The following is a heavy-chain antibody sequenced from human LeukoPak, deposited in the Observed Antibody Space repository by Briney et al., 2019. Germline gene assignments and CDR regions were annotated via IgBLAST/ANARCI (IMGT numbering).Heavy chain of an antibody. D-gene: IGHD1-26*01. CDR2: IAYDESNK. Sequence: PGGSLRLSCAASGFTFSSYAMHWVRQAPGKGLECVAVIAYDESNKYYADSVKGRFTISRDNSKNTLYLQMNSLRAEDTAVYYCARGVHSGSFSPEDYWGQGTLVTVSS. CDR3: ARGVHSGSFSPEDY. CDR1: GFTFSSYA. J-gene: IGHJ4*02. V-gene: IGHV3-30-3*01.